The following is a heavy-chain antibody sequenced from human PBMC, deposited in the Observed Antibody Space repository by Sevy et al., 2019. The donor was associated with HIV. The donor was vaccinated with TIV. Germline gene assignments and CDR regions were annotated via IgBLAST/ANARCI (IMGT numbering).Heavy chain of an antibody. Sequence: GGSLRLSCAASVFTLSDYAMHWVRQAPGKGLEYVSGISSHGGYIFYANSVKGRFTISRDTSKNTLYLQMGSLRGEDMAVYYCAREDRAEAGTGGFDYWGLGTLVTVSS. CDR3: AREDRAEAGTGGFDY. CDR1: VFTLSDYA. V-gene: IGHV3-64*01. J-gene: IGHJ4*02. CDR2: ISSHGGYI. D-gene: IGHD6-19*01.